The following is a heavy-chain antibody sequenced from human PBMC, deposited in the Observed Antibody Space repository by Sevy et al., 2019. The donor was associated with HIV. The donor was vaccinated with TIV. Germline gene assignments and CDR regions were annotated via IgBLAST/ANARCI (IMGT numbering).Heavy chain of an antibody. D-gene: IGHD6-13*01. CDR1: GFTFSSYG. J-gene: IGHJ4*02. CDR2: IWYDGGNK. V-gene: IGHV3-30*02. CDR3: AKAPFSSSWHFDY. Sequence: GGSLRLSCAASGFTFSSYGMHWVRQAPGKGLEWVAVIWYDGGNKYYADSVKGRFTISRDNSKNTLYLQMNSLRAEDTAVYYCAKAPFSSSWHFDYWGQGTLVTVSS.